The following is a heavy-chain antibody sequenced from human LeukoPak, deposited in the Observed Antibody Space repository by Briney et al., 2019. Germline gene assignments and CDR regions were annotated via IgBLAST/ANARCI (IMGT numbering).Heavy chain of an antibody. J-gene: IGHJ4*02. CDR3: ARHEATYYDFWSGYYSTTAPGSFDY. CDR1: GGSVSSSSYY. CDR2: IYYSGST. D-gene: IGHD3-3*01. V-gene: IGHV4-39*01. Sequence: SETLSLTCTVSGGSVSSSSYYWGWIRQPPGKGLEWIGSIYYSGSTYYNPSLKSRVTISVDTSKNQFSLKLSSVTDADTAVYYCARHEATYYDFWSGYYSTTAPGSFDYWGQGTLVTVSS.